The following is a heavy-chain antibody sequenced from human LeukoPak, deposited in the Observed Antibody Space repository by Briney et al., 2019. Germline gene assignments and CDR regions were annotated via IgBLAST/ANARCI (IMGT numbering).Heavy chain of an antibody. CDR1: GFTFSSYG. Sequence: GGSLRLSCAASGFTFSSYGMHWVRQAPGKGLEWVAVISYDGSNKYYADSVKGRFTISRDNSKNTLYLQMNSLRAEDTAVYYCAKILRITMIVGDGDAFDIWGQGTMVTVSS. J-gene: IGHJ3*02. CDR2: ISYDGSNK. D-gene: IGHD3-22*01. CDR3: AKILRITMIVGDGDAFDI. V-gene: IGHV3-30*18.